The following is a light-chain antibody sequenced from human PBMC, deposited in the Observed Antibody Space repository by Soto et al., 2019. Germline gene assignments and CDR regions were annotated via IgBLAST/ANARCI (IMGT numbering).Light chain of an antibody. CDR3: QHTYSPPWT. CDR2: AAS. Sequence: DIQMTQSPSSLSASVGDRDIISCRASQSVGTSLNWSQQEPGKAPDLLLYAASTLHSGAPSRFSGDGYGKNFTLTITSLQPEDSALYYCQHTYSPPWTLGLGTKVEIK. J-gene: IGKJ1*01. CDR1: QSVGTS. V-gene: IGKV1-39*01.